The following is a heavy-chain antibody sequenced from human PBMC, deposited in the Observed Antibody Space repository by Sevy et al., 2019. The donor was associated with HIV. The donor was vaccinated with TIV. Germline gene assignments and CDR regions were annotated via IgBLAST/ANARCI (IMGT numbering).Heavy chain of an antibody. D-gene: IGHD3-10*01. Sequence: SETLSLTCTVSGGSISSYYWSWIRQPPGKGLEWIGYIYYSGSTNYNPSLKSRVTISVDTSKNQFSLKLSSVTAADTAMYYCARKMSRITMVRGVTQPSAFFDYWGQGTLVTVSS. CDR3: ARKMSRITMVRGVTQPSAFFDY. CDR1: GGSISSYY. J-gene: IGHJ4*02. V-gene: IGHV4-59*08. CDR2: IYYSGST.